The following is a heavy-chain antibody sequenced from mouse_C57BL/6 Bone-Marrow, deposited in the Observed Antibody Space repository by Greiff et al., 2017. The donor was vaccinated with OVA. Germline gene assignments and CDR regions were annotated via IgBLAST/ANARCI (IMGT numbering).Heavy chain of an antibody. Sequence: QVQLQQSGAELVKPGASVKISCKASGYAFSSYWMNWVKQRPGKGLEWIGQIYPGDGDTNYNGKFKGKATLTADKSSSTAYMQLSSLTSEDSAVYFCARALYYYGSSYAMDYWGQGTSVTVSS. CDR2: IYPGDGDT. J-gene: IGHJ4*01. D-gene: IGHD1-1*01. CDR1: GYAFSSYW. CDR3: ARALYYYGSSYAMDY. V-gene: IGHV1-80*01.